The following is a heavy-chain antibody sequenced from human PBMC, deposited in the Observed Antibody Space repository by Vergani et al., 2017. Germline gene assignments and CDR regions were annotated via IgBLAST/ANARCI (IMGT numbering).Heavy chain of an antibody. Sequence: EVQLVESGGGLVKPGRSLRLSCTASGFTFGDYAMSWFRQAPGKGLEWVGFIRSKAYGGTTEYAASVKGRFTISRDDSKSNAYLQMNSLKTEDTAVYYCTRDWHYYGSGSYYPDAFDIWGQGTMVTVSS. V-gene: IGHV3-49*05. CDR2: IRSKAYGGTT. CDR1: GFTFGDYA. CDR3: TRDWHYYGSGSYYPDAFDI. D-gene: IGHD3-10*01. J-gene: IGHJ3*02.